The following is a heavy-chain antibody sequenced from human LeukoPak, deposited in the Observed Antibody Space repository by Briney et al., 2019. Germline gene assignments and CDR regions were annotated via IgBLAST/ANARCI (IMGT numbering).Heavy chain of an antibody. Sequence: TSETLSLTCAVYGGSFIGYYWSWIRQPPGKGLEWIGEINHSGSTNYNPSLKSRVTISVDTSKNQFSLKLSSVTAADTAVYYCARGGVPAGPYYYYYYGMDVWGQGTTVTVSS. V-gene: IGHV4-34*01. D-gene: IGHD2-2*01. CDR2: INHSGST. CDR3: ARGGVPAGPYYYYYYGMDV. CDR1: GGSFIGYY. J-gene: IGHJ6*02.